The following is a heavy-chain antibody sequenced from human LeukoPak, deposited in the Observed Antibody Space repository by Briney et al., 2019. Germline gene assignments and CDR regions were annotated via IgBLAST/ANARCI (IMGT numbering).Heavy chain of an antibody. CDR3: ARDWSSGIRSSSYYFDY. D-gene: IGHD6-13*01. CDR2: MNPNSGNT. J-gene: IGHJ4*02. V-gene: IGHV1-8*01. Sequence: ASVKVSCKASGYTFTSYDINWVRQATGQGLEWMGWMNPNSGNTGYAQKFQGRVTMTRNTSISTAYMELSRLRSDDTAVYYCARDWSSGIRSSSYYFDYWGQGTLVTVSS. CDR1: GYTFTSYD.